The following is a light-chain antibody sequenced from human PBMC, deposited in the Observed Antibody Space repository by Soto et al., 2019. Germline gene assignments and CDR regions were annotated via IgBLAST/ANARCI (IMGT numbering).Light chain of an antibody. CDR1: ENLHGA. V-gene: IGKV3-15*01. CDR3: QQYRGWPPFT. Sequence: ILMTQSPGTLSLSPGERATLSCRASENLHGALAWFQRRPGQSPRLLIYYTSTRATGIPARFSGSGSGTEVTLTIISRQHQEVAVYFCQQYRGWPPFTFGQGTRLEIK. CDR2: YTS. J-gene: IGKJ2*01.